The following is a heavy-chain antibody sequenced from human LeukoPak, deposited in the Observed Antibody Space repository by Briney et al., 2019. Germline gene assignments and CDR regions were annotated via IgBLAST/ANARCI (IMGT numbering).Heavy chain of an antibody. CDR2: ISAYNGNT. CDR3: AGDRGITMIVVGLFDY. D-gene: IGHD3-22*01. V-gene: IGHV1-18*01. Sequence: ASVKVSCKASGYTFTNYGISWVRQAPGQGLEWMGWISAYNGNTNYAQKLQGRVTMTTDTSTSTAYMELRSLRSDDTAVYYCAGDRGITMIVVGLFDYWGQGTLVTVSS. CDR1: GYTFTNYG. J-gene: IGHJ4*02.